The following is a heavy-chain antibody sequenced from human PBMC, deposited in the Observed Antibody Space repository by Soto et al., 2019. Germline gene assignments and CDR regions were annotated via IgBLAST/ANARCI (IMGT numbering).Heavy chain of an antibody. V-gene: IGHV3-21*01. Sequence: PGGSLRLSCAASGFTFSSYSMNWVRQAPGKGLEWVSSISSSSSYIYYADSVKGRFTISRDNAKNSLYLQMNSLRAEDTAVYYCAKTRQTYWNDDSYKRAFDYWGQGTLVTVSS. CDR1: GFTFSSYS. CDR2: ISSSSSYI. D-gene: IGHD1-1*01. CDR3: AKTRQTYWNDDSYKRAFDY. J-gene: IGHJ4*02.